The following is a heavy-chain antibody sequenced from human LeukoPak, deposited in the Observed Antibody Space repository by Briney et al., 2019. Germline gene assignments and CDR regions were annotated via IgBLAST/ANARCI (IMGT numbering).Heavy chain of an antibody. CDR2: INPNSGGT. V-gene: IGHV1-2*02. D-gene: IGHD1-26*01. CDR3: AREYMGWEKYYYYYYMDV. Sequence: ASVKVSCKASGYTFTGYYMHWVRQAPGQGLEWMGWINPNSGGTNYAQKFQGRVTMTRDTSISTAYMELSRLRSDDTAVYYCAREYMGWEKYYYYYYMDVWGKGTTVTVSS. CDR1: GYTFTGYY. J-gene: IGHJ6*03.